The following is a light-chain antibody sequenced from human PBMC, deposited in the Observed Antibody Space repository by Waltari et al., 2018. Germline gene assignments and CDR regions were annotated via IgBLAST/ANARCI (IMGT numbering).Light chain of an antibody. CDR1: RSNIGSNY. CDR3: ATWDDSLGGAI. Sequence: QSVLIQPPSVSGTPGQRVTISCSGSRSNIGSNYVYWYEHLPGTAPKLLIYRNDQRPSGVPDRFSGSKSGTSASLAISGLRSEDEADFYCATWDDSLGGAIFGPGTKVTVL. J-gene: IGLJ1*01. CDR2: RND. V-gene: IGLV1-47*01.